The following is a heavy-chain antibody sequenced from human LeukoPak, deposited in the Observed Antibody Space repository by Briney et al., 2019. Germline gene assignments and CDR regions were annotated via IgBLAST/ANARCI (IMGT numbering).Heavy chain of an antibody. Sequence: GESLKISCKGSGYSFTSYWIGWVRQMPGKGLEWMGIIYPGDSDTRYSPSFQGQVTISADKFISTAYLQWSSLKASDTAMYYCARHTYDFWSGSDGHYYYYGMDVWGQGTTVTVSS. V-gene: IGHV5-51*01. CDR1: GYSFTSYW. J-gene: IGHJ6*02. D-gene: IGHD3-3*01. CDR3: ARHTYDFWSGSDGHYYYYGMDV. CDR2: IYPGDSDT.